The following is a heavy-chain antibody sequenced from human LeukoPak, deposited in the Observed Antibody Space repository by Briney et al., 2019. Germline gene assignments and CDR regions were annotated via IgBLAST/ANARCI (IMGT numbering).Heavy chain of an antibody. Sequence: SETLSLICTVSGGSISSSSYYWGWIRQPPGKGLEWIGSIYYSGSTYYNPSLKSRVTISVDTSKNQFSLKLSSATAADTAVYYCARGSIAVAGNFDYWGQGTLVTVSS. D-gene: IGHD6-19*01. CDR3: ARGSIAVAGNFDY. V-gene: IGHV4-39*01. CDR1: GGSISSSSYY. CDR2: IYYSGST. J-gene: IGHJ4*02.